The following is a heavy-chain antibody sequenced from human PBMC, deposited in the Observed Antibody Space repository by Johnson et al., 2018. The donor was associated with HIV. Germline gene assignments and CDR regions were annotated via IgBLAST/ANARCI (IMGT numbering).Heavy chain of an antibody. CDR3: AKGDDSSGWYNGAFDI. J-gene: IGHJ3*02. CDR1: GFTFSSYA. V-gene: IGHV3-23*04. CDR2: ISGSGGST. Sequence: VQVVESGGGVVQPGRSLRLSCAVSGFTFSSYAMSWVRQAPGKGLEWVSAISGSGGSTYYADSVKGRFTISRDNSKNTLSLQMNSLRAEDTAVYYCAKGDDSSGWYNGAFDIWGLGTMVTVSS. D-gene: IGHD6-19*01.